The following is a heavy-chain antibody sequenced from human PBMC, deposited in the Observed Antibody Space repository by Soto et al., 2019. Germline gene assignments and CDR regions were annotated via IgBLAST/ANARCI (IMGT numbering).Heavy chain of an antibody. CDR2: IKQDGSEK. J-gene: IGHJ6*02. CDR1: GFTFSSYW. Sequence: GGSLRLSCAASGFTFSSYWMSWVRQAPGKGLEWVANIKQDGSEKYYVDSVKGRFTISRDNAKNSLYLQMNSLRAEDTAVYYCASLSIAGYYYYGMDVWGQGTTVTVSS. V-gene: IGHV3-7*05. CDR3: ASLSIAGYYYYGMDV. D-gene: IGHD6-6*01.